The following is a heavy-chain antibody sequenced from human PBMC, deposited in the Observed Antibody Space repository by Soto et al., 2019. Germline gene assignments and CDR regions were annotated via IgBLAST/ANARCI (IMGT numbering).Heavy chain of an antibody. V-gene: IGHV3-48*01. J-gene: IGHJ6*03. D-gene: IGHD5-18*01. CDR1: GFTFSSYS. CDR2: ISSSSSTI. CDR3: ARYSGLWGYYYYMDV. Sequence: QTGGSLRLSCAASGFTFSSYSMNWVRQAPGKGLEWGSYISSSSSTIYYADSVKGRFTISRDNAKNSLYLQMNCLRAEDTAVHYCARYSGLWGYYYYMDVWGKGTSVTVSS.